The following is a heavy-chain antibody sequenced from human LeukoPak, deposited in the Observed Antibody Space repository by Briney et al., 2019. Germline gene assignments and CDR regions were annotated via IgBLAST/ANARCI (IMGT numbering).Heavy chain of an antibody. CDR3: AGDGNGEFSDY. CDR1: GYTFTSYG. D-gene: IGHD4-17*01. Sequence: DSVKVSCKASGYTFTSYGISWVRQAPGQGLEWMGWISAYNGNTNYAQNLQGRVTMTTETSASTAYMELRSLRSDDTAVYYCAGDGNGEFSDYWGQGTPVTVSS. V-gene: IGHV1-18*01. J-gene: IGHJ4*02. CDR2: ISAYNGNT.